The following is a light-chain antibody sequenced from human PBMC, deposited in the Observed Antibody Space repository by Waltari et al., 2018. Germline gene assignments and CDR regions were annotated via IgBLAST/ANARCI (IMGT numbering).Light chain of an antibody. CDR3: HQSHTAPHT. V-gene: IGKV1-39*01. J-gene: IGKJ2*01. CDR1: QTISTY. Sequence: DIQMTQSPSSLSASVGDSVTITCRASQTISTYLNWYQQTAGKAPKLLIYAASTLQSGVPSRFRGSGSGTDFTLTISSLQPEDFATYYCHQSHTAPHTFGQGTKVEIK. CDR2: AAS.